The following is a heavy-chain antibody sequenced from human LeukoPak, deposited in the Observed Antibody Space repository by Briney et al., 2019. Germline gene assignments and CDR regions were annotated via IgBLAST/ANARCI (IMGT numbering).Heavy chain of an antibody. Sequence: PGGSLRLSCAASGFTFSSYAMSWVRQAPGKGLEWVSAISGSGGSTYYADSVKGRFSISRDNSKNTLYLQMNSLRAEDTAVYYCARDALNRYYGSGSSPVNAFDIWGQGTMVTVSS. J-gene: IGHJ3*02. CDR3: ARDALNRYYGSGSSPVNAFDI. CDR1: GFTFSSYA. CDR2: ISGSGGST. V-gene: IGHV3-23*01. D-gene: IGHD3-10*01.